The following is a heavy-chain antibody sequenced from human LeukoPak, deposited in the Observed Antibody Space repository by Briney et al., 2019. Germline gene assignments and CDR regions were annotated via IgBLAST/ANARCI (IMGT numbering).Heavy chain of an antibody. CDR3: ARTRITMIVVVHSGLDY. CDR2: IYYSGST. CDR1: GGSISSSSYF. V-gene: IGHV4-39*01. D-gene: IGHD3-22*01. Sequence: PSETLSLTCTVSGGSISSSSYFWGWIRQPPGKGLEWIGSIYYSGSTYYNPSLKSRVTISVDTSKNQFSLKLSSVTAADTAAYYCARTRITMIVVVHSGLDYWGQGTLVTVSS. J-gene: IGHJ4*02.